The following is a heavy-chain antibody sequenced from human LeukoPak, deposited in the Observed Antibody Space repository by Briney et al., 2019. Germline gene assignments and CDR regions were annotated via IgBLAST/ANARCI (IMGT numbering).Heavy chain of an antibody. V-gene: IGHV4-39*07. CDR2: IYYSGST. J-gene: IGHJ4*02. D-gene: IGHD4-11*01. Sequence: SETLSLTCTVSGGSISSSSYYWGWIRQPPGKGLERIGSIYYSGSTYYNPSLKSRVTISVDTSKNQFSLKLSSATAADTAVYYCARVARHDYTYYPGGNYFDYWGQGTLVTVSS. CDR3: ARVARHDYTYYPGGNYFDY. CDR1: GGSISSSSYY.